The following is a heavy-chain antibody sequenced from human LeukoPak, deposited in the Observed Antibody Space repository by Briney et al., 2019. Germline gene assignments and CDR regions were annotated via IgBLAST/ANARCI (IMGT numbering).Heavy chain of an antibody. V-gene: IGHV3-23*01. CDR2: ISGSGGST. J-gene: IGHJ4*02. CDR1: GFTFSSYA. Sequence: QAGGSLRLSCAASGFTFSSYAMHWVRQAPGKGLEWVSAISGSGGSTYYADSVKGRFTISRDNSKNTLYLQMNSLRAEGTAVYYCTVRPVIRGFMAFDYWGQGTLVTVSS. CDR3: TVRPVIRGFMAFDY. D-gene: IGHD3-16*02.